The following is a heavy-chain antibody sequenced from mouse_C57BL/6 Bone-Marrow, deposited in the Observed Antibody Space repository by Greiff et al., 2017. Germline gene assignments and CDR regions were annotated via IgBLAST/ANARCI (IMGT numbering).Heavy chain of an antibody. J-gene: IGHJ3*01. CDR2: IDPSDSYT. Sequence: QVQLQQPGAELVMPGASVKLSCKASGYTFTSYWMHWVKQRPGQGLEWIGEIDPSDSYTNYNQKFKGKSTLTVDKSSSTAYMQLSSLTSEDPAVYYCARGADWGEESLGTASA. CDR1: GYTFTSYW. V-gene: IGHV1-69*01. CDR3: ARGAD.